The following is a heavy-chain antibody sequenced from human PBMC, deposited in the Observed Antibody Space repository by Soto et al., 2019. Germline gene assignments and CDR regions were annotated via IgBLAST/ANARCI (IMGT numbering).Heavy chain of an antibody. CDR2: IYYSGST. D-gene: IGHD3-10*01. Sequence: SETLSLTCSVSGGSIGSSSYYFGWIRQPPGKGLEWIGYIYYSGSTNYNPSLKSRVTISVDTSKNQFSLKLSSVTAADTAVYYCARDNVLLWFGEYYYYGMDVWGQGTTVTVSS. J-gene: IGHJ6*02. V-gene: IGHV4-61*01. CDR3: ARDNVLLWFGEYYYYGMDV. CDR1: GGSIGSSSYY.